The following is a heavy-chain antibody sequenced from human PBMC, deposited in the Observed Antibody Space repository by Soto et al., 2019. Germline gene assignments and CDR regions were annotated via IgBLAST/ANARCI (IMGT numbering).Heavy chain of an antibody. D-gene: IGHD1-7*01. V-gene: IGHV3-74*01. CDR3: TRDSAGTTQSVRFDP. CDR2: INSDGRTT. J-gene: IGHJ5*02. CDR1: GFTFSRYW. Sequence: GGSLRLSCAASGFTFSRYWMHWVRQAPGKGLVWVSRINSDGRTTDYADSVKGRFTISRDNAKNTLYLQMNSLRAEDTAAYYCTRDSAGTTQSVRFDPWGQGTLVTVSS.